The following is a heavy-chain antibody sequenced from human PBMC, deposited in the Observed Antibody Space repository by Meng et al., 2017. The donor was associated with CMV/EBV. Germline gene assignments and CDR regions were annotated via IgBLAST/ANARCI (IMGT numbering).Heavy chain of an antibody. V-gene: IGHV5-10-1*01. CDR1: GYSFTNYW. D-gene: IGHD1-14*01. Sequence: KVSCKASGYSFTNYWISWVRQMPGKGLEWMGTIDPSDSYTNYSPSFQGHVTISADKSISTAYLQWSSLKASDTAMYYCAVGWYFDFDYWGQGTLVTVSS. CDR3: AVGWYFDFDY. CDR2: IDPSDSYT. J-gene: IGHJ4*02.